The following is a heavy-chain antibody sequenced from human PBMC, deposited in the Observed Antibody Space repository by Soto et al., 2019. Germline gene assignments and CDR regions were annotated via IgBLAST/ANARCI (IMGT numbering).Heavy chain of an antibody. CDR1: GGSFSGYY. D-gene: IGHD3-22*01. CDR2: INHSGST. CDR3: ARGPPRYYYNSSGRPRNFDY. J-gene: IGHJ4*02. Sequence: ASETLSLTCAVYGGSFSGYYWSWIRQPPGKGLEWIGEINHSGSTNYNPSLKSRVTISVDTSKNQFSLKLSSVTAADTAVYYCARGPPRYYYNSSGRPRNFDYGGQETLVT. V-gene: IGHV4-34*01.